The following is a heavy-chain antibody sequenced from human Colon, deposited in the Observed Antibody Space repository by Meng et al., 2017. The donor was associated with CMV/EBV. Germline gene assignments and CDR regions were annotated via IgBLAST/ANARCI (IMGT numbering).Heavy chain of an antibody. D-gene: IGHD2-21*01. V-gene: IGHV3-48*03. CDR2: ISFFGTGGNTI. Sequence: GEALKISCAASGFNFDTFEMNWVRQAPGKGLEWVSFISFFGTGGNTISYADSVKGRFTISSDNAKSSLYLQMNGLRAEDTGVYYCARVGRNCGGDCYDYWGQGTLVTVSS. J-gene: IGHJ4*02. CDR1: GFNFDTFE. CDR3: ARVGRNCGGDCYDY.